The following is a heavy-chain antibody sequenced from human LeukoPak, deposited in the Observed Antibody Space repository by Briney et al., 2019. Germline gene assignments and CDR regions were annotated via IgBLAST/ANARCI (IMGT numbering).Heavy chain of an antibody. J-gene: IGHJ4*02. CDR3: ARHDLTVAGNLAIDY. V-gene: IGHV4-59*08. CDR2: IYYSGST. Sequence: SETLSLTCTVSGGSIRSYYWSWIRQPPGKGLEWIGYIYYSGSTNYNPSLKSRVTISVDTSKNQFSLKLSSVTAADTAVYYCARHDLTVAGNLAIDYWGQGTLVTVSS. D-gene: IGHD6-19*01. CDR1: GGSIRSYY.